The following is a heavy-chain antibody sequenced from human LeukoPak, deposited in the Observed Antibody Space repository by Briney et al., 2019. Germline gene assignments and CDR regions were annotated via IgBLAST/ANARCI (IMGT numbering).Heavy chain of an antibody. J-gene: IGHJ4*02. CDR1: GFTFSSYS. Sequence: GGSLRLSCAASGFTFSSYSMTWVRQAPGKGLEWVSSISSSSSYIYYADSVKGRFTISRDNAKNSLYLQMNSLRAEDTAVYYCARDPPSSGDGFDYWGQGTLVTVSS. D-gene: IGHD4-17*01. CDR2: ISSSSSYI. V-gene: IGHV3-21*01. CDR3: ARDPPSSGDGFDY.